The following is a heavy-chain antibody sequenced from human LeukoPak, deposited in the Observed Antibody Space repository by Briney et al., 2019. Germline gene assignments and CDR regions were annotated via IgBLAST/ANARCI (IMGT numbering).Heavy chain of an antibody. D-gene: IGHD2-2*01. CDR3: ARDQRASPAAADH. CDR1: GFTFSSSW. Sequence: GGSLRLSCAASGFTFSSSWMTWVRQAPGKGLEWVANINKDGSEKYYVDSVKGRFTISRDNAKNSLFLQMNSLRAEDTAVYYCARDQRASPAAADHWGQGTLVTVSS. CDR2: INKDGSEK. J-gene: IGHJ4*02. V-gene: IGHV3-7*01.